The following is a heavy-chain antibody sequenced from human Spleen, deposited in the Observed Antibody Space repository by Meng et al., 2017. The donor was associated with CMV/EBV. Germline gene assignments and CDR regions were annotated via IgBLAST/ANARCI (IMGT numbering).Heavy chain of an antibody. J-gene: IGHJ6*02. CDR1: GGSFSGYY. D-gene: IGHD2-8*01. CDR3: ARAGRLDCTNGVCFSPYYYYGMDV. V-gene: IGHV4-34*01. CDR2: INNSGST. Sequence: SETLSLTCAVYGGSFSGYYLSWIRQSPGKGLEWIGEINNSGSTNYIPALRSRVTISLDTSNKQVSLRLTSVTAADTAVYYCARAGRLDCTNGVCFSPYYYYGMDVWGQGTTVTVSS.